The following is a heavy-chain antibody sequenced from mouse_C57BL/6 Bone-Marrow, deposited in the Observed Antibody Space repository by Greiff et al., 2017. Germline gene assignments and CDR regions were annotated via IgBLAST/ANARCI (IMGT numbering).Heavy chain of an antibody. D-gene: IGHD1-1*01. CDR2: IYPSNGST. CDR1: GYTFTSYD. CDR3: ARDYGSSYWYFDV. Sequence: VQLQQSGPELVKPGASVKLSCKASGYTFTSYDINWVKQRPGQGLEWIGRIYPSNGSTKYNEKFKGKATLTVDTSSSTAYMELHRLTSADSAVYFCARDYGSSYWYFDVWGTGTTVTVSS. V-gene: IGHV1-85*01. J-gene: IGHJ1*03.